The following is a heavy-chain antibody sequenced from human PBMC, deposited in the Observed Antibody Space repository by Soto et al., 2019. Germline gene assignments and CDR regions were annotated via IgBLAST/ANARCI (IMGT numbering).Heavy chain of an antibody. CDR3: ASHDPGARFDP. J-gene: IGHJ5*02. CDR1: RYIFTAYF. V-gene: IGHV1-2*02. CDR2: INPNNGAT. Sequence: QVQLVQSGAEVKKPGASVKVSCKAPRYIFTAYFMHWVRQAPGQGLEWMGWINPNNGATQYGLSCQGRVTVARDTSTSTAYMELSSLRSDETAVYYCASHDPGARFDPWGQGTLVIVSS. D-gene: IGHD1-1*01.